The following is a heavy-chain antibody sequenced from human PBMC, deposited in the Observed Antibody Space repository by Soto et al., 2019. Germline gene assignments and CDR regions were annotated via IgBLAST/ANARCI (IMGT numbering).Heavy chain of an antibody. Sequence: HITLKESGPSLVKPTQTLTLTCTFSGFSLTTSGVGVGWIRQPPGKALEWLALIYWNDDKRYSPSLKSRLTITKDTSKNQVVLTMTNVGPVDTATYYCALSHGDVWGQGTTVTVSS. CDR3: ALSHGDV. CDR1: GFSLTTSGVG. CDR2: IYWNDDK. J-gene: IGHJ6*02. V-gene: IGHV2-5*01.